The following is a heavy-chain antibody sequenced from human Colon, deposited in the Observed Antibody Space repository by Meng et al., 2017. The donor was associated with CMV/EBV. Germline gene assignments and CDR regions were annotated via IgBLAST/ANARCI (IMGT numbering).Heavy chain of an antibody. D-gene: IGHD2-2*01. Sequence: SVKVSCKASGGSLTDYSITWVRQAPGQGLEWVGDIIPVSDTTNYAQKFQDRVTIYTDEFSSTVFLEVINLRSDDTAVFFCARDGLASFGGKYQMIPTVRNYGLDVWGQGTTVTVSS. CDR2: IIPVSDTT. CDR1: GGSLTDYS. J-gene: IGHJ6*02. CDR3: ARDGLASFGGKYQMIPTVRNYGLDV. V-gene: IGHV1-69*05.